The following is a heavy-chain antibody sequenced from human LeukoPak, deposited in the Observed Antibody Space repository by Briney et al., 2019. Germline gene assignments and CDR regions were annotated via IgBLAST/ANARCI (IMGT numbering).Heavy chain of an antibody. J-gene: IGHJ4*02. V-gene: IGHV1-69*06. D-gene: IGHD6-19*01. CDR3: ARARRLGVSSGSLGY. CDR2: IIPIFGTA. Sequence: ASVKVSCKASGGTFSSYAISWVRQAPGQELEWMGGIIPIFGTANYAQKFQGRVTITADKSTSTAYMELSSLRSEDTAVYYCARARRLGVSSGSLGYRGQGTLVTVSS. CDR1: GGTFSSYA.